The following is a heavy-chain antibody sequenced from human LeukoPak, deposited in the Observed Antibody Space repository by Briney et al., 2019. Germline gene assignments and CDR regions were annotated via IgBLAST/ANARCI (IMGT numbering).Heavy chain of an antibody. CDR1: GFTFSSYS. CDR3: AREYYYDSSGYYSLDY. CDR2: ISSSSSTI. J-gene: IGHJ4*02. D-gene: IGHD3-22*01. Sequence: GGSLRLSCAASGFTFSSYSMNWVRQAPGKGLEWVSYISSSSSTIYYADSVKGRFTISRDNAKNSLYLQMNSLRAEDTAVYYCAREYYYDSSGYYSLDYWGQGTLVTVSS. V-gene: IGHV3-48*04.